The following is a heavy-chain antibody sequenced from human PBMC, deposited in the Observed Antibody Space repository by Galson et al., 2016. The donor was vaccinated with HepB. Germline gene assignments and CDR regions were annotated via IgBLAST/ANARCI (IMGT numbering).Heavy chain of an antibody. J-gene: IGHJ5*02. CDR3: ASYSFPHCSSVTCSLFDP. CDR1: GITFSSYT. D-gene: IGHD2-15*01. CDR2: ISSSGYYI. V-gene: IGHV3-21*01. Sequence: SLRLSCAVSGITFSSYTMNWVRQAPGKGLEWVSSISSSGYYIYYADSVKGRFTISRDNAKNSLFLQMNSLRAEDTAVYYCASYSFPHCSSVTCSLFDPWGQGTLVTGSS.